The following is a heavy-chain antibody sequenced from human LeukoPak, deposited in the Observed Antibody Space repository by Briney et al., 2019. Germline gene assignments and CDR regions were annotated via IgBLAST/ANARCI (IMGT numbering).Heavy chain of an antibody. CDR2: IWYDGSNK. Sequence: GRSLRLSCAASGFTFSSYGMHWVRQAPGKGLEWVAVIWYDGSNKYYADSVKGRFTISRDNSKNTLYLQMNSLRAEDTAVYYCARVVSLPAPGLRTAQDYYYYYYMDVWGKGTTVTVSS. CDR1: GFTFSSYG. J-gene: IGHJ6*03. V-gene: IGHV3-33*01. D-gene: IGHD4-17*01. CDR3: ARVVSLPAPGLRTAQDYYYYYYMDV.